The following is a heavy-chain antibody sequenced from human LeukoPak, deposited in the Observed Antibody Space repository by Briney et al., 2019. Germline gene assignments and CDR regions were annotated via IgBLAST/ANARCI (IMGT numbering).Heavy chain of an antibody. Sequence: QAGGSLRLSCAASGFTFSSYAMHWVRQAPGKGLEWVANIKPDGTTKFYVDSVKGRFTISRDNALNSLYLQMNSLRAEDTAIYYCARSIPYGTTWYGRSDYWGQGTLVTVSS. D-gene: IGHD6-13*01. CDR2: IKPDGTTK. J-gene: IGHJ4*02. CDR3: ARSIPYGTTWYGRSDY. CDR1: GFTFSSYA. V-gene: IGHV3-7*03.